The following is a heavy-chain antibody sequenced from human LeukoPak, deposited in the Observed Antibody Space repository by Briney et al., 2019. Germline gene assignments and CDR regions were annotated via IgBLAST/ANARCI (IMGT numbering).Heavy chain of an antibody. CDR3: WGRAMVCGVCYFDFEL. CDR2: IIPILGIA. V-gene: IGHV1-69*02. Sequence: SVRPSCTPSRAALTAIVTRWVRQAPGQGLEWMGRIIPILGIANYAQTFQGRVTITAVKSTRTAFLQKRSLKSEDTAVYYYWGRAMVCGVCYFDFELWGRGTLVTVSS. J-gene: IGHJ2*01. D-gene: IGHD2-8*01. CDR1: RAALTAIV.